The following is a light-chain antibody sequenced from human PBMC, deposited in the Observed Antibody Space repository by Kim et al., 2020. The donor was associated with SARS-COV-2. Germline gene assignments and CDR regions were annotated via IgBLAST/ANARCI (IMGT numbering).Light chain of an antibody. CDR2: GKN. CDR3: NSRDSNDNVV. CDR1: SLRSYY. Sequence: VALGQTVRIPCQGDSLRSYYATWYKQKPGQAPIVVIYGKNNRLSGIPDRFSGSSSGNTASLTITGTQAGDEADYYCNSRDSNDNVVFGGGTQLTVL. J-gene: IGLJ2*01. V-gene: IGLV3-19*01.